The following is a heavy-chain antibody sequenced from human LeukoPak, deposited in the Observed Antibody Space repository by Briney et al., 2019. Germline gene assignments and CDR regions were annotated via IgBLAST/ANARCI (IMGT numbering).Heavy chain of an antibody. CDR2: IRDTPTGST. CDR3: ARRPTTMNAFDI. Sequence: SETLSLTCTVSGGSISSSSYYWGWVRQPPGKGREWIGSIRDTPTGSTYYNPSLKSRVTMSGDTSKNQFSLKVTSVTAADTAVYYCARRPTTMNAFDIWGQGTMVTVSS. CDR1: GGSISSSSYY. V-gene: IGHV4-39*01. D-gene: IGHD3-22*01. J-gene: IGHJ3*02.